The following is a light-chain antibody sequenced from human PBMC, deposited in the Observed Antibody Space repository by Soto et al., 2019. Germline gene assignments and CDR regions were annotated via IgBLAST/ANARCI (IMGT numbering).Light chain of an antibody. CDR2: TAS. CDR3: QQLNSYPRT. Sequence: DIQLTQSPSFLSASVGDRVTITCRASQDISSYLTWYQQKPGKAPKLLIYTASTLQSAVPSRFSGSGSGTEFTLTISSLQPEDFETYYCQQLNSYPRTLGQWTKVDIK. V-gene: IGKV1-9*01. J-gene: IGKJ1*01. CDR1: QDISSY.